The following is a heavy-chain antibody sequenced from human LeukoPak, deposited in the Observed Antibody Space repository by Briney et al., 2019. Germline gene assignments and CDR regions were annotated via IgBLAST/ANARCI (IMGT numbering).Heavy chain of an antibody. CDR1: GYSFSAYY. J-gene: IGHJ4*02. V-gene: IGHV1-46*01. CDR2: INPSGGST. CDR3: ATSGSYHKYYFDY. Sequence: VASVKVSCTTSGYSFSAYYMHWVRQAPGQGLDWMGVINPSGGSTSYALKFQDRVTVSRDTSTSTVYMELSSLRSDDTAVYFCATSGSYHKYYFDYWGQGTLVTVSS. D-gene: IGHD1-26*01.